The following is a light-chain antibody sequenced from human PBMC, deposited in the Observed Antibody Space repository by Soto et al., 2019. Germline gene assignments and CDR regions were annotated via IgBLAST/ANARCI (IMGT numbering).Light chain of an antibody. V-gene: IGKV1-5*03. CDR2: KAS. CDR1: QSISNW. Sequence: DIQMTQSPSTLSESVGDRVTITCRASQSISNWLAWYQQKPGKAPKLLIYKASSLESGVPSRFSGSGSGTEFTLTISSLQPDDFSTYYCQQYSSYPYTFGQGTKVEIK. J-gene: IGKJ2*01. CDR3: QQYSSYPYT.